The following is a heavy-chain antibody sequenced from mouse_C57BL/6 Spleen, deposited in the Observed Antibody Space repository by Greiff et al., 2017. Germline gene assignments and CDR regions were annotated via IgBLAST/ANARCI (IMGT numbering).Heavy chain of an antibody. CDR3: AREGTGTGWYFDV. Sequence: VQLQQSGAELVKPGASVKLSCKASGYTFTSYWMHWVKQRPGQGLEWIGMIHPNSGSTNYNEKFKSKATLTVDKSSSTAYMQLSSLTSEDSAVYYCAREGTGTGWYFDVWGTGTTVTVSS. V-gene: IGHV1-64*01. D-gene: IGHD4-1*01. CDR2: IHPNSGST. CDR1: GYTFTSYW. J-gene: IGHJ1*03.